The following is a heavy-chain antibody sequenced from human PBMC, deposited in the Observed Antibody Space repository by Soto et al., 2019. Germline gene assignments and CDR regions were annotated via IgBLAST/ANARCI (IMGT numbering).Heavy chain of an antibody. CDR1: GFTFSSYA. CDR3: VRDSSVWPENCQH. Sequence: QVQLVESGGGVVQPGRSLRLSCAASGFTFSSYAMHWVRQAPGKGREWLTVISYDGSNTYYADSVKGRFTISRANSRTTLYRQVDSLRTEDTAVYYCVRDSSVWPENCQHWGQGTLVTVSS. V-gene: IGHV3-30-3*01. D-gene: IGHD3-22*01. J-gene: IGHJ1*01. CDR2: ISYDGSNT.